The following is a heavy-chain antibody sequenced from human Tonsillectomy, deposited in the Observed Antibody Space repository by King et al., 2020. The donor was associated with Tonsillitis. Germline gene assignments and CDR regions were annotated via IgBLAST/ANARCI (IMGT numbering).Heavy chain of an antibody. CDR1: GGSISSYY. J-gene: IGHJ4*02. Sequence: VQLQESGPGLVKPSETLSLTCTVSGGSISSYYWSWIRQPPGKGLEWIGYIYYSGSTNYNPSLKSRVTISVDTSKNQFSLKLSSVTAADTAVYYCARSNVYGKYFDYWGQGTLVTVSS. D-gene: IGHD5/OR15-5a*01. CDR3: ARSNVYGKYFDY. CDR2: IYYSGST. V-gene: IGHV4-59*08.